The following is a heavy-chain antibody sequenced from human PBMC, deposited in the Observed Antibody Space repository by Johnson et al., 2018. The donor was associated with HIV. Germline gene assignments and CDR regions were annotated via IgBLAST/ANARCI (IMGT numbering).Heavy chain of an antibody. CDR2: IYSGGST. J-gene: IGHJ3*02. V-gene: IGHV3-66*01. CDR3: ARDLLIAYCGGDCWDAFDI. D-gene: IGHD2-21*02. CDR1: GFTVSSNY. Sequence: VQLVESGGGLVQPGGSLRLSCAASGFTVSSNYMSWVRQAPGKGLEWVSVIYSGGSTYYADSVKGRFPISRDNSKNTLYLQMNSLRAEDTAVYYCARDLLIAYCGGDCWDAFDIWGQGTLVTVSS.